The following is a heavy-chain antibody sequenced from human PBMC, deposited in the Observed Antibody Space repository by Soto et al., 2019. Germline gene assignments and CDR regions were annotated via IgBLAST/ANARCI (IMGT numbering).Heavy chain of an antibody. J-gene: IGHJ2*01. CDR1: GFTFSSYA. D-gene: IGHD4-17*01. CDR3: AKRTVGWYFDL. CDR2: ISGSGGCT. Sequence: EVQLLESGGSLVQPGGSLRLSCAASGFTFSSYAMNWVRQAPGKGLGWVSVISGSGGCTYYADAVKGRFTISRDNSKNTLYLQMNSLRAEDTAVYYCAKRTVGWYFDLWGRGTLVTVSS. V-gene: IGHV3-23*01.